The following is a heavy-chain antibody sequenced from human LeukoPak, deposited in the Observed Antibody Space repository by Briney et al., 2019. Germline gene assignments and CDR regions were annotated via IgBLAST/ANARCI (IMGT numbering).Heavy chain of an antibody. D-gene: IGHD3-22*01. Sequence: PSETLSLTCTVSGGSISSYYWSWIRQPPGKGLEWIGYIYYSGSTNYNPSLKSRVTISVDTSKNQFSLKLSSVTAADTAVYYCARETRYYDSSGYHDAFDIWGQGTMVTVSS. CDR2: IYYSGST. CDR3: ARETRYYDSSGYHDAFDI. CDR1: GGSISSYY. V-gene: IGHV4-59*01. J-gene: IGHJ3*02.